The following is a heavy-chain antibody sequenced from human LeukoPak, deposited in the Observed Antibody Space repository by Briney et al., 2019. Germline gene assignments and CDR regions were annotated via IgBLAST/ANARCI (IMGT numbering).Heavy chain of an antibody. D-gene: IGHD1-26*01. CDR1: GGSISSYY. V-gene: IGHV4-4*07. CDR2: IYSGRST. Sequence: SETLSLTCTVSGGSISSYYWSWIRQPAGKGLEWIGRIYSGRSTNYNPSLKSQVTMSVDSSNNQFSLKLSAVTAADTAVFYCARENTGSYREFDYWGQGTLVTVSS. CDR3: ARENTGSYREFDY. J-gene: IGHJ4*02.